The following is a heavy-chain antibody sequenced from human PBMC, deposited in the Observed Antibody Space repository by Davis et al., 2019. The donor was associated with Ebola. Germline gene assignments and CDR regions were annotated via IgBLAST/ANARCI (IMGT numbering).Heavy chain of an antibody. CDR1: GYTFTGYY. Sequence: ASVKVSCKASGYTFTGYYMHWVRQAPGQGLEWMGWINPNSGGTNYAQKFQGWVTMTRDTSISTAYMELSRLRSDDTAVYYCARYAGSIAALEIWYNWNDRGLYIDYWGQGTLVTVSS. CDR2: INPNSGGT. D-gene: IGHD1-20*01. CDR3: ARYAGSIAALEIWYNWNDRGLYIDY. J-gene: IGHJ4*02. V-gene: IGHV1-2*04.